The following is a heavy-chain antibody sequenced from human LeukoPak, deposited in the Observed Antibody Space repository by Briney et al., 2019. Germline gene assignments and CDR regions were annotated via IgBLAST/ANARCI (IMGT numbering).Heavy chain of an antibody. D-gene: IGHD3-3*01. V-gene: IGHV3-30-3*01. J-gene: IGHJ4*02. CDR1: GFTFSSYA. CDR2: ISYDGSNK. CDR3: ARDPQPEYYDFWSGYYPHY. Sequence: GGSLRLSCAASGFTFSSYAMHWVRQAPGKGLERVAVISYDGSNKYYADFVKGRFTISRDNSKNTLYLQMNSLRAEDTAVYYCARDPQPEYYDFWSGYYPHYWGQGTLVTVPS.